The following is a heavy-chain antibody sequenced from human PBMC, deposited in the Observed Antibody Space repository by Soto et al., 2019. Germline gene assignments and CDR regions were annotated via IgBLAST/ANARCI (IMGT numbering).Heavy chain of an antibody. J-gene: IGHJ4*02. CDR2: MNPNTGNS. CDR1: GCTFTSYD. V-gene: IGHV1-8*01. Sequence: ASVKVSCKASGCTFTSYDIYWVRQATGQGLEWMGWMNPNTGNSAYAQKFQGRVTVTSDTSINTVHMELSSLRSEDTAVYYCARRAETNGWNGFGADKYYFDFWGQGTLVTVSS. D-gene: IGHD1-1*01. CDR3: ARRAETNGWNGFGADKYYFDF.